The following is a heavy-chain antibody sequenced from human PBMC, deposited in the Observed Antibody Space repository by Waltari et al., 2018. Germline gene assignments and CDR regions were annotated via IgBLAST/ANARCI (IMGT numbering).Heavy chain of an antibody. CDR2: IRNKANFYST. J-gene: IGHJ4*02. CDR3: VRIRLGPTTRIFDS. D-gene: IGHD1-26*01. V-gene: IGHV3-72*01. CDR1: GFTFSDHY. Sequence: EVQLVESGGGLVQPGGSLRLSCAASGFTFSDHYLDRVRQAPGKGVDGVARIRNKANFYSTEYVPSVKGRFTISRDDSKSSLYRQMNSLKSEDTAVYYCVRIRLGPTTRIFDSWGQGTLVTVSS.